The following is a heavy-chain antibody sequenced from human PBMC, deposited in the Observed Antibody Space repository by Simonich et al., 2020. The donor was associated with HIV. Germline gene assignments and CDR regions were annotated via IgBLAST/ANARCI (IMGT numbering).Heavy chain of an antibody. V-gene: IGHV4-34*01. CDR2: IHHSGST. CDR3: ARGRYYYGSGSYRYYFDS. J-gene: IGHJ4*02. D-gene: IGHD3-10*01. Sequence: QVQLQQWGAGLLKASETLSLTCAVYGGSFNDYSWSWIRQPLGKGLEWIGEIHHSGSTNYNSSVKRRVTISVDTSKKKFSVKLNSVTAADTAVYYCARGRYYYGSGSYRYYFDSWGQGTLVTVSS. CDR1: GGSFNDYS.